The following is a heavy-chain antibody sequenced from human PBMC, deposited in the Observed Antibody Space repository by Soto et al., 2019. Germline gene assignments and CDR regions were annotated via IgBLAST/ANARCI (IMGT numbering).Heavy chain of an antibody. J-gene: IGHJ4*02. V-gene: IGHV3-23*01. CDR2: ISGSGGST. CDR3: ARDVAEYGVNSLLGY. Sequence: EVQLLESGGGLVQPGGSLRLSCAASGFTFSSYAMSWVRQAPGKGLEWVSAISGSGGSTYYADSVKGRFTISRDNSKNTLYLQMNSLRAEDTAVYYCARDVAEYGVNSLLGYWGQGTLVTVSS. D-gene: IGHD4-17*01. CDR1: GFTFSSYA.